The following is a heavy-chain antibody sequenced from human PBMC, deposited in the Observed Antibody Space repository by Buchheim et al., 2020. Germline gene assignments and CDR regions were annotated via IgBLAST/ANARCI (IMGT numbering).Heavy chain of an antibody. D-gene: IGHD3-22*01. CDR2: IYYSGST. CDR3: AASDYYDSSWGLYYFDY. Sequence: QLQLQESGPGLVKPSETLSLTCTVSGGSISSSSYYWGWIRQPPGKGLEWIGSIYYSGSTYYNPSLKSRVTISVDTSKNQFSLKLSSVTAADTAVYYCAASDYYDSSWGLYYFDYWGQGTL. J-gene: IGHJ4*02. CDR1: GGSISSSSYY. V-gene: IGHV4-39*01.